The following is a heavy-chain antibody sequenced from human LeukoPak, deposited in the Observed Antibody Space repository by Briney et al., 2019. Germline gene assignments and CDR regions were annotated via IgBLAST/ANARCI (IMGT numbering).Heavy chain of an antibody. D-gene: IGHD2-21*02. J-gene: IGHJ4*02. V-gene: IGHV4-30-4*08. CDR2: IYYSGST. CDR1: GGSISSGDYY. Sequence: SETLSLTCTVSGGSISSGDYYWSWIRQPPGKGLEWIGYIYYSGSTYYNPSLKSRVTISVDTSKNQFSLKLSSVTAADTAVYYCARVHAYCGGDCYSWWGQGTLVTVSS. CDR3: ARVHAYCGGDCYSW.